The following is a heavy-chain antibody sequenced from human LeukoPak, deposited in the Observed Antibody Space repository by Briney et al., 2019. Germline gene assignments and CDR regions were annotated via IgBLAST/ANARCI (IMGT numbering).Heavy chain of an antibody. V-gene: IGHV1-69*01. D-gene: IGHD1-26*01. CDR2: IIPIFGTA. CDR1: GGTFSSYA. Sequence: SVKVSCKASGGTFSSYAISWVRQAPGQGLEWMGGIIPIFGTANYAQKFQGRVTITADESTSTAYMELSSLRSEDTAVYYCARVGGWSRGSRLRLYYYYYMDVWGKGTTVTVSS. J-gene: IGHJ6*03. CDR3: ARVGGWSRGSRLRLYYYYYMDV.